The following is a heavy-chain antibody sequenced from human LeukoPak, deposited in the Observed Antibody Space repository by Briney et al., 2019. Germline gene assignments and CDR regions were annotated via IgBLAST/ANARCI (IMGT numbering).Heavy chain of an antibody. Sequence: ASVKVSCKASGYSFTDYAMHWVRRAPGQRLEWMGWINAANGSTKYSQKFQGRVTITRDTSASRAYMELSSLRSEDTAVYYCAGTYYYDSSGYYPAFDYWGQGTLVTVSS. J-gene: IGHJ4*02. CDR1: GYSFTDYA. V-gene: IGHV1-3*01. CDR2: INAANGST. CDR3: AGTYYYDSSGYYPAFDY. D-gene: IGHD3-22*01.